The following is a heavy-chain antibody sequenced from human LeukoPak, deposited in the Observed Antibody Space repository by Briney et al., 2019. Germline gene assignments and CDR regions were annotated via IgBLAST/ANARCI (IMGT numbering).Heavy chain of an antibody. D-gene: IGHD5-12*01. J-gene: IGHJ4*02. V-gene: IGHV3-74*01. Sequence: GGSLRLSCAASGFTFSSYGMSWVRQAPGKGLVWVSRINSDGSSTSYADSVKGRFTISRDNAKNTLYLQMNSLRAEDTAVYYCARDNPYSGYGDYLDYWGQGTLVTVSS. CDR2: INSDGSST. CDR3: ARDNPYSGYGDYLDY. CDR1: GFTFSSYG.